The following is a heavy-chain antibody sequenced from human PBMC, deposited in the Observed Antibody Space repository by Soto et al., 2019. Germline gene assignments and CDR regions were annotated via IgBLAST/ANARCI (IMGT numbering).Heavy chain of an antibody. CDR3: ARGTIQRGHDAFDI. D-gene: IGHD1-1*01. V-gene: IGHV4-59*08. CDR1: GGSISSYY. J-gene: IGHJ3*02. CDR2: IYYSGST. Sequence: QVQLQESGPGLVKPSETLSLTCTVSGGSISSYYWSWIRQPPGKGLEWIGYIYYSGSTNYNPSLKSRVTISVDTSKTQFSLKLSSVTAADTAVYYCARGTIQRGHDAFDIWGQGTMVTVSS.